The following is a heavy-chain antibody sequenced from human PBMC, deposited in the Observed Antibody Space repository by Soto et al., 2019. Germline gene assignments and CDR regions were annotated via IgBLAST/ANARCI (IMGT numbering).Heavy chain of an antibody. Sequence: SETLSLTCTVSGGSISSYYCSWIRQPSGKGLEWIGRIYTSGSTNYNPSLKSRVTMSVDTSKNQFSLKLSSVTAADTAVYYCARDLKFGQADYWGQGTQVTVSS. D-gene: IGHD3-10*01. CDR2: IYTSGST. J-gene: IGHJ4*02. CDR3: ARDLKFGQADY. CDR1: GGSISSYY. V-gene: IGHV4-4*07.